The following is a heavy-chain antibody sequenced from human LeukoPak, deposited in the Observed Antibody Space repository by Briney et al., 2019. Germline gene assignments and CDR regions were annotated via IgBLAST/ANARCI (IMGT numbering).Heavy chain of an antibody. Sequence: PGGSLRLSCAASGFTFSDYYMSWIRQAPGKGLEWVSYINSSSSYTNYADSVKGRFTISRDNAKNSLYLQMNSLRAEDTAVYYCARDTAAAGYFDYWGQGTLVTVSS. J-gene: IGHJ4*02. V-gene: IGHV3-11*06. CDR3: ARDTAAAGYFDY. D-gene: IGHD6-13*01. CDR2: INSSSSYT. CDR1: GFTFSDYY.